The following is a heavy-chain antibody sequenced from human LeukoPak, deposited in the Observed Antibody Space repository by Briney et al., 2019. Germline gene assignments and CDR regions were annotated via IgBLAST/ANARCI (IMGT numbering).Heavy chain of an antibody. J-gene: IGHJ5*02. V-gene: IGHV1-18*03. CDR1: GYTFTSYG. Sequence: ASVEVSCKASGYTFTSYGISWVRQAPGQGLEWMGWISAYNGNTNYAQKLQGRVTMTTDTSTSTAYMELRSLRAEDMAVYYCARDRFNYYDSSGEMGNWFDPWGQGTLVTVSS. D-gene: IGHD3-22*01. CDR2: ISAYNGNT. CDR3: ARDRFNYYDSSGEMGNWFDP.